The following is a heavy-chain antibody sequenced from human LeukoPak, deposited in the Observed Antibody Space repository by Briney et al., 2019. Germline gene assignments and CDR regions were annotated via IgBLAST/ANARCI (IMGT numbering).Heavy chain of an antibody. CDR3: AREPIVVVVAATHWFDP. J-gene: IGHJ5*02. Sequence: GESLSISCKGSGYSFTSYWISLVRQMPRKGVEWMGGIDSCGSYTNSRPSFQGPVTISADKSISTAYLQWSSLKASDTAMYYGAREPIVVVVAATHWFDPWGQGTLVTVSS. V-gene: IGHV5-10-1*01. CDR1: GYSFTSYW. D-gene: IGHD2-15*01. CDR2: IDSCGSYT.